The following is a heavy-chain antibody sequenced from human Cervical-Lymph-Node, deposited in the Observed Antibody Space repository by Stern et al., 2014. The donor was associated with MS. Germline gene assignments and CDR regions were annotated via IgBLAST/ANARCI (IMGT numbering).Heavy chain of an antibody. J-gene: IGHJ4*02. D-gene: IGHD2-21*02. Sequence: QLVQSGAEVKKPGASVKVSCKTSGYTFSGYYMHWVRQAPGQGLEWMGWINPKSGGTNYAQKFQDRVTMTRDTSISTAYMELSSLRSDDTAVYYCARKVEVTGIYGFWGQGTLVTVSS. CDR2: INPKSGGT. CDR3: ARKVEVTGIYGF. CDR1: GYTFSGYY. V-gene: IGHV1-2*02.